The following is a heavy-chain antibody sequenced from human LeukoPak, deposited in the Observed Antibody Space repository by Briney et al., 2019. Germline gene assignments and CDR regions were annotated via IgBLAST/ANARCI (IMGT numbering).Heavy chain of an antibody. D-gene: IGHD6-6*01. Sequence: SETLSLTCSVSGGSITVYYWNWIRQSPRKGLEWIGSISYSGSTNYNPSLKSRVTISIDTSKNRFSLKVSSVIAADTAMYYCARGGSRSYTSSTLDYWGQGTLVTVSS. CDR2: ISYSGST. CDR1: GGSITVYY. V-gene: IGHV4-59*12. J-gene: IGHJ4*02. CDR3: ARGGSRSYTSSTLDY.